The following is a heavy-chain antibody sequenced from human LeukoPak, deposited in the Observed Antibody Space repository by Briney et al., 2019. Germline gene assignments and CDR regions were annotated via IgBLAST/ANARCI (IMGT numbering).Heavy chain of an antibody. Sequence: GGSLRLSCAASGFTFHNNGMSWVRQAPGKGLEWVGRIKSKTAGGTTDYAAPVKGRFTISRDDSKNTLYLQMNSLKTEDTAVYYCNWEYQLLSDYWGQGTLVTVSS. D-gene: IGHD2-2*01. J-gene: IGHJ4*02. V-gene: IGHV3-15*01. CDR1: GFTFHNNG. CDR3: NWEYQLLSDY. CDR2: IKSKTAGGTT.